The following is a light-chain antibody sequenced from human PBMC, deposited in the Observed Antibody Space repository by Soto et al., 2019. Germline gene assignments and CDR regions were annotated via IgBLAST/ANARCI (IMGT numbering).Light chain of an antibody. Sequence: EIVMTQSPASLSVSPGDGVTLSCRASQSVASNVAWYQQKPGQGPRLLIHGASTRAAGVPARFGGSGSATDFTLTISSLQSEDFAVYYCQQYHNWPPQYTFGQGTKLQIK. CDR2: GAS. V-gene: IGKV3-15*01. J-gene: IGKJ2*01. CDR1: QSVASN. CDR3: QQYHNWPPQYT.